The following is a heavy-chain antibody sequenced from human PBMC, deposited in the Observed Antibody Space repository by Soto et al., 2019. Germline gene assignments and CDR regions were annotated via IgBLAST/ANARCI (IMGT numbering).Heavy chain of an antibody. J-gene: IGHJ4*02. CDR1: GGTFSSYA. Sequence: ASVKVFCKASGGTFSSYAISWVRQAPGQGLEWMGGIIPIFGTANYAQKFQGRVTITADESTSTAYMELSSLRSEDTAVYYCARGPGTAMAKYFDYWGQGTLVTVSS. V-gene: IGHV1-69*13. D-gene: IGHD5-18*01. CDR3: ARGPGTAMAKYFDY. CDR2: IIPIFGTA.